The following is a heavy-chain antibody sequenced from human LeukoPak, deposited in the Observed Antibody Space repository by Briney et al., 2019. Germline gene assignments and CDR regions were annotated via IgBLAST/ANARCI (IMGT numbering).Heavy chain of an antibody. CDR3: AKDFRRFGELLSPPLYYFDY. D-gene: IGHD3-10*01. J-gene: IGHJ4*02. Sequence: GGSLRLSCAASGFTFSSYGMHWVRQAPGKGLEWVAVISYDGSNKYYADSVKGRFTISRDNSKNTLYLQMNSLRAEDTAVYYCAKDFRRFGELLSPPLYYFDYWGQGTLVTVSS. CDR2: ISYDGSNK. CDR1: GFTFSSYG. V-gene: IGHV3-30*18.